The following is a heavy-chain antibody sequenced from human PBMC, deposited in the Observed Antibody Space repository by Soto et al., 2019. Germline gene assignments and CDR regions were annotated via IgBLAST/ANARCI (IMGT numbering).Heavy chain of an antibody. CDR3: ARVPTITARPSQFDY. Sequence: SETLSLTCTVSGGSISSGDYYWSWIRQPPGKGLEWIGYIYYSGSTYYNPSLKSRVTISVDTSKNQFSLKLSSVTAADTAVYYCARVPTITARPSQFDYWGQGXLVTVYS. D-gene: IGHD6-6*01. CDR1: GGSISSGDYY. CDR2: IYYSGST. J-gene: IGHJ4*02. V-gene: IGHV4-30-4*01.